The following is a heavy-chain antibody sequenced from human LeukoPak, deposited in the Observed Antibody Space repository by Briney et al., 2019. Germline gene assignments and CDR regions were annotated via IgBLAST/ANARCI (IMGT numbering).Heavy chain of an antibody. CDR1: GIPFSDYY. J-gene: IGHJ4*02. D-gene: IGHD6-13*01. Sequence: GGSLRLSCVVSGIPFSDYYMNWIRQAPGKGLEWISYISSSSSYTDYADSVKGRFTISRDNAKSALYLQMNSLRLEDTAVYYCAAWTAADFWGQGTLVTVSS. V-gene: IGHV3-11*03. CDR2: ISSSSSYT. CDR3: AAWTAADF.